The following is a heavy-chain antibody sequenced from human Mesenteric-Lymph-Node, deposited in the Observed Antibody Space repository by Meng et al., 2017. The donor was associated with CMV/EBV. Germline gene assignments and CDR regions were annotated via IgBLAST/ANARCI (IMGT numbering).Heavy chain of an antibody. CDR2: GHYSGST. Sequence: TVSDASMSSYFWTWIRQPPGKGLEWLGYGHYSGSTNYNPSLKSRLTISVDTASKQFSLELTSVAAADTAVYYCARLKYMGSGLTIDYWGRGTLVTVSS. D-gene: IGHD1-26*01. CDR3: ARLKYMGSGLTIDY. J-gene: IGHJ4*02. V-gene: IGHV4-59*08. CDR1: DASMSSYF.